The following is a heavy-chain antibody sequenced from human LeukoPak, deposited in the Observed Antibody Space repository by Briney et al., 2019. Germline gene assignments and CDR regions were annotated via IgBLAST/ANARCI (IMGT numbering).Heavy chain of an antibody. CDR3: ARRREPYDYYYMDV. J-gene: IGHJ6*03. Sequence: SVKVSCKASGGTFSTCTINWVRQAPGQGLEWMGGIIPIFGTANYAQKFQGRVTITADESTSTAYMELSSLRSEDTAVYYCARRREPYDYYYMDVWGRGTTVTVSS. D-gene: IGHD1-14*01. CDR2: IIPIFGTA. V-gene: IGHV1-69*01. CDR1: GGTFSTCT.